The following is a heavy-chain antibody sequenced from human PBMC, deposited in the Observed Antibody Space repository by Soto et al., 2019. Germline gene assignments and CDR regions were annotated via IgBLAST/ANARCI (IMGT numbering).Heavy chain of an antibody. CDR3: ARFRVTIFGVVIMGDY. CDR2: INHSGST. Sequence: SETLSLTCAVYGGSFSGYYWSWIRQPPGKGLEWIGEINHSGSTNYNPSLKSRVTISVDTSKNQFSLKLSSVTAADTAVYYCARFRVTIFGVVIMGDYWGQGTLVTVSS. V-gene: IGHV4-34*01. J-gene: IGHJ4*02. D-gene: IGHD3-3*01. CDR1: GGSFSGYY.